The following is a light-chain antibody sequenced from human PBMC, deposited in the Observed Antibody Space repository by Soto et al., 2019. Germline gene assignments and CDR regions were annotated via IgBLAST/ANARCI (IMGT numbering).Light chain of an antibody. Sequence: QSVLTQPASVSGSPGQSITISCTGTSSDVGTYYAVSWYQHHPGKVPRLMIYEVDKRPSGVSYRFSGSKSGNTASLTISWLQAEDEADYYCCSYAGTSYVFGSGTKVTVL. CDR2: EVD. J-gene: IGLJ1*01. V-gene: IGLV2-23*02. CDR1: SSDVGTYYA. CDR3: CSYAGTSYV.